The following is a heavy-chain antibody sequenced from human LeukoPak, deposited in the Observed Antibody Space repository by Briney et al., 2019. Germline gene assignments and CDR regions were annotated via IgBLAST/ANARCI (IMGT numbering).Heavy chain of an antibody. CDR1: GFTFEDYA. V-gene: IGHV3-43D*03. CDR3: AKGAGLVVPAAVKDNLDTAMEPLDY. Sequence: GGSLRLSCAASGFTFEDYAMHWVRDAPGKGLEWGFLISLDGDSTNYADPVRGGFTISRDNSKNSLYVQMNSLRTEDTALYFCAKGAGLVVPAAVKDNLDTAMEPLDYWGQGTLVTVSS. J-gene: IGHJ4*02. D-gene: IGHD2-2*01. CDR2: ISLDGDST.